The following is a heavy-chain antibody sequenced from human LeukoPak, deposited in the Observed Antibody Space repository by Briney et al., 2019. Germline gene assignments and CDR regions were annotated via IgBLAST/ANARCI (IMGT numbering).Heavy chain of an antibody. CDR3: ARGFTLFDP. D-gene: IGHD2/OR15-2a*01. CDR1: GDSISSSNWY. Sequence: SETLSHTCTVSGDSISSSNWYWNWIRHPPGKGLEWIGYIYYSGTTNYNPSLKSRVTISVDTSKNQFSLKLSSVTTADTAVYYCARGFTLFDPWGQGTLVTVSS. CDR2: IYYSGTT. V-gene: IGHV4-61*01. J-gene: IGHJ5*02.